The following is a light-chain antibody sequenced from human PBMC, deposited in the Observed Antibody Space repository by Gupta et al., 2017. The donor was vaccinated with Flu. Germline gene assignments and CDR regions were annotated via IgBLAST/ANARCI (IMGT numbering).Light chain of an antibody. Sequence: VLTQSPGTLSLSPGERATLSCRASQSVRSGYLAWYQQKPGQAPRLLIDGTSTRATGIPDRFTGSGSGADFTLTINRLESEDFALYYCQQYGSSPWTFGQGTKVEIK. CDR3: QQYGSSPWT. CDR1: QSVRSGY. CDR2: GTS. J-gene: IGKJ1*01. V-gene: IGKV3-20*01.